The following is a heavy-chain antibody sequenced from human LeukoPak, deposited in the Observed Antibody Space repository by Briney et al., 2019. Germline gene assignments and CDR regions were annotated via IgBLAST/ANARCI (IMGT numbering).Heavy chain of an antibody. CDR3: ARWRSGSSLFDY. CDR2: IYYSGST. V-gene: IGHV4-59*01. D-gene: IGHD1-26*01. CDR1: GGSISSYY. J-gene: IGHJ4*02. Sequence: KPSETLSLTCTVSGGSISSYYWSWIRQPPGKGLEWIGYIYYSGSTNYNPSLKSRVTISVDTSKNQFSLKLSSVTAADTAVYYCARWRSGSSLFDYWGQGTLVTVSS.